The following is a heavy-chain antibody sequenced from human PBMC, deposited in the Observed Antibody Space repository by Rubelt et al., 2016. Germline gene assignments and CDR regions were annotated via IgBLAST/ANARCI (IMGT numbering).Heavy chain of an antibody. CDR3: ARLSITIFGVVVYYYGMDV. D-gene: IGHD3-3*01. Sequence: QVQLVQSGAEVKKPGASVKVSCKASGYTFTSYDINWVRQATGQGLEWMGWMNPNSGNTGYAQKFQGRVTMTRNTSISTAYMELSSLRSEDTAWYYWARLSITIFGVVVYYYGMDVWGQGTTVTVSS. J-gene: IGHJ6*02. V-gene: IGHV1-8*01. CDR1: GYTFTSYD. CDR2: MNPNSGNT.